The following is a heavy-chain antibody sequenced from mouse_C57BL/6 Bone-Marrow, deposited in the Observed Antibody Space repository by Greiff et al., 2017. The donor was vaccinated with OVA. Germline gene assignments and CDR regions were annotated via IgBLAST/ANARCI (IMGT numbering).Heavy chain of an antibody. CDR2: IDPEDGET. D-gene: IGHD2-5*01. CDR1: GFNIKDYY. V-gene: IGHV14-2*01. CDR3: ARSHSNFYYYAMDY. Sequence: EVKLVESGAELVKPGASVKLSCTASGFNIKDYYMHWVKQRTEQGLEWIGRIDPEDGETKYAPKFQGKATITADTSSNTAYLQLSSLTSEDTAVYYCARSHSNFYYYAMDYWGQGTSVTVSS. J-gene: IGHJ4*01.